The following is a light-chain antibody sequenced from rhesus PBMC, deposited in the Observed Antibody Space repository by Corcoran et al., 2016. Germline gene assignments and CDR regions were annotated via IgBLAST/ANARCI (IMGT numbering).Light chain of an antibody. J-gene: IGKJ2*01. CDR3: QHDYSIPYS. CDR2: EAT. V-gene: IGKV1S15*01. Sequence: DIQMTQSPSSLSASVGDRVTITFRASQGITNDLAWYQQKPGETPKLLIYEATCLKSGISSRFSGSGSWTDFTLTISSLQPEDFATYYCQHDYSIPYSFGQGTKVEIK. CDR1: QGITND.